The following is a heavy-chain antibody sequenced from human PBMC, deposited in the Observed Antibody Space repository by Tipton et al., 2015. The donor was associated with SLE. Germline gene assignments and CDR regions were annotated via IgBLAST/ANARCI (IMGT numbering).Heavy chain of an antibody. Sequence: TLSLTCAVYGGSFSGYYWSWIRQPPGKGLEWIGEINHSGSTNYNPSLKSRVTISVDTSKNQFSLKLGSVTAADTAVYYCARAYCSGGSCYEEGWFDPWGQGTLVTVSS. J-gene: IGHJ5*02. CDR2: INHSGST. CDR1: GGSFSGYY. D-gene: IGHD2-15*01. CDR3: ARAYCSGGSCYEEGWFDP. V-gene: IGHV4-34*01.